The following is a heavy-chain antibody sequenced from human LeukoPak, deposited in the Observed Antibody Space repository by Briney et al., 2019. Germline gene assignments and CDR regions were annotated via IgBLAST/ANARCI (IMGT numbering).Heavy chain of an antibody. CDR3: AKFGLPYSIDL. J-gene: IGHJ3*01. V-gene: IGHV3-7*01. CDR1: GFSIHQSS. D-gene: IGHD3/OR15-3a*01. Sequence: GGSLRLSCTASGFSIHQSSMSWVRQAPVKGLEWVVSIRPDGSAVFYVDSVKGRFTFSRDNAKSSLDLQMNSLRAEDTALYYCAKFGLPYSIDLWGQGTMVTVSS. CDR2: IRPDGSAV.